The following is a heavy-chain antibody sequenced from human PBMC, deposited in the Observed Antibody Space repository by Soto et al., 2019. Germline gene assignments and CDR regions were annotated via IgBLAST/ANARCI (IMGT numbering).Heavy chain of an antibody. Sequence: SETLSLTCTVSGGSISSGGYYWSWIRQHPGKGLEWIGYIYYSGSTYYNPSLKSRVTISVDTSKNQFSLKLSSVTAADTAVYYCARVPFDYGDYVIDYWGQGTLVTVSS. CDR1: GGSISSGGYY. D-gene: IGHD4-17*01. CDR3: ARVPFDYGDYVIDY. J-gene: IGHJ4*02. V-gene: IGHV4-31*03. CDR2: IYYSGST.